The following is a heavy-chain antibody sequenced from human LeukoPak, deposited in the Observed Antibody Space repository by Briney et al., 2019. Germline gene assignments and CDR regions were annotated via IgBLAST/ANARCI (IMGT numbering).Heavy chain of an antibody. Sequence: GGSLRLSCAVSGFTISRYWMNWVRQAPGKGLEWVAYIIQDGSEKYYVDSVKGRFTISRDDAKNSLYLQMNSLRAEDTAVYYCARADVDTAMVIGPWGPEYFDYWGQGTLVTVSS. V-gene: IGHV3-7*04. J-gene: IGHJ4*02. D-gene: IGHD5-18*01. CDR2: IIQDGSEK. CDR3: ARADVDTAMVIGPWGPEYFDY. CDR1: GFTISRYW.